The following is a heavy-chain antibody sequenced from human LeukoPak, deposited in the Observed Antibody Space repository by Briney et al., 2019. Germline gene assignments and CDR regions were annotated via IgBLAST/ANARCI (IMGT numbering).Heavy chain of an antibody. J-gene: IGHJ4*02. CDR1: GGSISSSSYY. V-gene: IGHV4-39*01. D-gene: IGHD3-22*01. CDR3: ASRGKKHSSGYHEDY. Sequence: SETLSLTCTVSGGSISSSSYYWGWIRQPPGKGLEWIGSIYYSGSTYYNPSLKSRVTISVDTSKNQFSLKLSSVTAADTAVYYCASRGKKHSSGYHEDYWGQGTLVTVSS. CDR2: IYYSGST.